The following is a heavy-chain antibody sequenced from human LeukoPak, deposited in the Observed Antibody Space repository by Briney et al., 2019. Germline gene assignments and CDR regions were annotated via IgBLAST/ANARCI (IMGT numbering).Heavy chain of an antibody. J-gene: IGHJ4*02. CDR3: ARGIAVAGRLDY. CDR1: GFTFSSNY. V-gene: IGHV3-66*01. Sequence: PGGSLRLSCAASGFTFSSNYMSWVRQAPGQGLEWVTVTYSAGSTYYSDSVKDRFTISRDNSKNTLFLQMNSLRAEDTAVYYCARGIAVAGRLDYWGQGTLVTVSS. CDR2: TYSAGST. D-gene: IGHD6-19*01.